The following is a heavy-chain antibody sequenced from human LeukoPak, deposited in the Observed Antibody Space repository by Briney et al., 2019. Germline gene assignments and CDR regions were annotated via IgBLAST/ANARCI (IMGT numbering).Heavy chain of an antibody. CDR3: ARRVAGESRAFDI. CDR2: IYYSGST. CDR1: GGSISSYY. V-gene: IGHV4-59*01. Sequence: SETLSLTCTVSGGSISSYYWSWLRQPPGKGLEWIGYIYYSGSTNYNPSLKSRVTISLDTSKNQFSLKLSSLTAADTAVYYCARRVAGESRAFDIWGQGTMVTVSS. D-gene: IGHD3-10*01. J-gene: IGHJ3*02.